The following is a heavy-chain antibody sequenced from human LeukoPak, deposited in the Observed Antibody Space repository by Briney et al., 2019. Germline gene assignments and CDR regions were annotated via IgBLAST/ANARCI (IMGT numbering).Heavy chain of an antibody. CDR3: ARGGVYDSSGYYVI. CDR2: ISSSSSTI. CDR1: GFIFSSYG. V-gene: IGHV3-48*01. D-gene: IGHD3-22*01. J-gene: IGHJ4*02. Sequence: GGSLRLSCAASGFIFSSYGMNWVRQAPGKGLEWVSYISSSSSTIYYADSVKGRFTISRDNAKNSLYLQMNSLRAEDTAVYYCARGGVYDSSGYYVIWGQGTLVTVSS.